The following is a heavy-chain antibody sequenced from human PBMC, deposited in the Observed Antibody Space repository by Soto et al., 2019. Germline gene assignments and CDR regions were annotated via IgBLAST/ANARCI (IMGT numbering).Heavy chain of an antibody. CDR3: ARDAYCGGDCYSTYYYYGMDV. CDR1: GYTFTSYV. J-gene: IGHJ6*02. CDR2: ISAYNGNT. D-gene: IGHD2-21*02. V-gene: IGHV1-18*04. Sequence: ASVKVSCKAYGYTFTSYVISWVRQAPGQGLEWMGWISAYNGNTNYAQKLQGRVTMTTDTSTSTAYMELRSLRSDDTAVYYCARDAYCGGDCYSTYYYYGMDVWGQGTTVTVSS.